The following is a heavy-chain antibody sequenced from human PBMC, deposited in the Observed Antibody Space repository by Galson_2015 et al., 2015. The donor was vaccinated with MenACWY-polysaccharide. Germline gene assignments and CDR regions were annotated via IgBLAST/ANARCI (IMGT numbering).Heavy chain of an antibody. CDR2: ISASGGGT. V-gene: IGHV3-23*01. J-gene: IGHJ4*02. Sequence: SLRLSCAASGFTFTTYAMNWVRQAPGKGLEWVSAISASGGGTHYADSVKGRFTISRDNSKNTLYLQTNSLRAEDTAVYYCAKYGSGSFYLDWGQGTLVTVSS. D-gene: IGHD3-10*01. CDR1: GFTFTTYA. CDR3: AKYGSGSFYLD.